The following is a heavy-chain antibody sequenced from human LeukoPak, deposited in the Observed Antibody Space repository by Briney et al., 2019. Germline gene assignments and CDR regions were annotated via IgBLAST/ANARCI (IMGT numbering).Heavy chain of an antibody. V-gene: IGHV3-74*01. J-gene: IGHJ4*02. CDR1: GFTFSSYW. Sequence: QPGGSLRLSCAASGFTFSSYWMHWVRQAPGKGLVWVSRINSDGSSTSYADSVKGRFTISRDNAKNTLYLQMNSLRAEDTALYYCAREVDTSDYYSHDYWGQGTLVTVSS. CDR3: AREVDTSDYYSHDY. D-gene: IGHD3-22*01. CDR2: INSDGSST.